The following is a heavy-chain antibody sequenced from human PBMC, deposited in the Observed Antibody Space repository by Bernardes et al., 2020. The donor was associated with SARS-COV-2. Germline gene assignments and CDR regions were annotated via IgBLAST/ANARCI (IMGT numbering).Heavy chain of an antibody. V-gene: IGHV1-24*01. CDR2: FDPEDGET. CDR1: GYTLTELS. CDR3: ATEYAYYYDSSGYS. J-gene: IGHJ4*02. Sequence: ASVKVSCKVSGYTLTELSMHWVRQAPGKGLEWMGGFDPEDGETIYAQKFQGRVTMTEDTSTDTASMELSSLRSEDTAVYYCATEYAYYYDSSGYSWGKGTLVTVAS. D-gene: IGHD3-22*01.